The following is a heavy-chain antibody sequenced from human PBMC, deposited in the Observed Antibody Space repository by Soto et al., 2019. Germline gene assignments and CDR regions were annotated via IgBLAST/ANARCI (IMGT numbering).Heavy chain of an antibody. D-gene: IGHD5-18*01. CDR3: ARATDTAMVYFDY. Sequence: PGGSLRLSCAASGFTFSDYYMSWIRQAPGKGLEWVSYISSSSSYTNYADSVKGRFTISRDNAKNSLYLQMNSLRAEDTAVYYCARATDTAMVYFDYWGQGTLDTVSS. J-gene: IGHJ4*02. CDR2: ISSSSSYT. V-gene: IGHV3-11*05. CDR1: GFTFSDYY.